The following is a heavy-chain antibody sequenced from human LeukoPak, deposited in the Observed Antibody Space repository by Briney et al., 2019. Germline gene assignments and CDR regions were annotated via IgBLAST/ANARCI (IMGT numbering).Heavy chain of an antibody. V-gene: IGHV3-7*01. J-gene: IGHJ4*02. Sequence: GGSLRLSCAASGFTFSSSAMTWVRQAPGKGLERVATMNQDGRERYYVNSVKGRFTISRDNGKNSLYLQMNSLRAEDTAVYLCGSPRRGYRGQGTLVIVSS. CDR3: GSPRRGY. CDR1: GFTFSSSA. CDR2: MNQDGRER.